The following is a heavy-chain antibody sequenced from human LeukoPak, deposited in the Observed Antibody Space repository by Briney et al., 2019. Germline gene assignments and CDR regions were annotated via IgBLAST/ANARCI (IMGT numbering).Heavy chain of an antibody. Sequence: GGSLRLSCAASGFTVSNNYMSWVRQAPGKGLEWVSIIYSSGTPYYADSVKGRFTISRDNSKNTLFLQMSSLRAEDTAVYYCAKDGLYYDGSEHVYYFDSWGQGTLVTVSS. CDR2: IYSSGTP. CDR1: GFTVSNNY. D-gene: IGHD3-22*01. CDR3: AKDGLYYDGSEHVYYFDS. J-gene: IGHJ4*02. V-gene: IGHV3-53*01.